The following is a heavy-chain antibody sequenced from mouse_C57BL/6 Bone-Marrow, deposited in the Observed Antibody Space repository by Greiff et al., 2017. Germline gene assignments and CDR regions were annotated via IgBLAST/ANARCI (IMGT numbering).Heavy chain of an antibody. CDR2: ISYDGSN. J-gene: IGHJ4*01. Sequence: EVQLQQSGPGLVKPSQSLSLTCSVTGYSITSGYYWNWIRQFPGNKLEWMGYISYDGSNNYNPSLKNRISITRDTSKNQFFLKLNSVTTEDTATYYCARVRGYDDYAMDYWGQGTSVTVSS. D-gene: IGHD2-2*01. CDR3: ARVRGYDDYAMDY. V-gene: IGHV3-6*01. CDR1: GYSITSGYY.